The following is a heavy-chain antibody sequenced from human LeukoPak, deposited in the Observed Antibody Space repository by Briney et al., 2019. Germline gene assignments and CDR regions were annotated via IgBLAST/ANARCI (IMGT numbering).Heavy chain of an antibody. V-gene: IGHV3-7*01. CDR1: GFTFSSYW. CDR3: VRTGVLWWGRRVCYFDY. D-gene: IGHD4/OR15-4a*01. CDR2: IKQDGSEK. Sequence: GGSLRLSCAASGFTFSSYWMSWVRQAAGKGLEWVANIKQDGSEKYYVDSGKGRFTISSDNAKNSLYLQLNSLGAEDTAVYYCVRTGVLWWGRRVCYFDYWGQGTLGTVSS. J-gene: IGHJ4*02.